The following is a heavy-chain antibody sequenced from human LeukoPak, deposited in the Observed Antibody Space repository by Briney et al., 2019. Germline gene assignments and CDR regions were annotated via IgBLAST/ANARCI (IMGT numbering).Heavy chain of an antibody. V-gene: IGHV4-59*01. Sequence: SETLSLTCTVSGGSISSYYWSWIPQPPGKGLEWFGYIYYSGSTNYNPSLKSRVTISVDTSKNQFSLKLSSVTAADTAVYYCARGPSPYCSSTSCKDWFDPWGQGTLVTVSS. CDR3: ARGPSPYCSSTSCKDWFDP. CDR2: IYYSGST. CDR1: GGSISSYY. D-gene: IGHD2-2*01. J-gene: IGHJ5*02.